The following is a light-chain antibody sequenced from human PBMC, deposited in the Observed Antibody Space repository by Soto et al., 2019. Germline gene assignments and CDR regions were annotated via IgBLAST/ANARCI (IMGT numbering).Light chain of an antibody. J-gene: IGLJ7*01. Sequence: NFMLTQPHSVSESPVKTVTISCTRSSGSISSNYVQWYQQRPVSAPTTVIYEHNQRPSGVPYRFSGSIDSSSNSASLIISGLKTEDEDAYYCQAYDSSNXSVVVGGGTQLXV. CDR3: QAYDSSNXSVV. V-gene: IGLV6-57*04. CDR2: EHN. CDR1: SGSISSNY.